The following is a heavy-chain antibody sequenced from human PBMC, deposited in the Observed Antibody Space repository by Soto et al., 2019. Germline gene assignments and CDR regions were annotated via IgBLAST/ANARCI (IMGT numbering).Heavy chain of an antibody. Sequence: EVQLAESGGGMVQPGGSLRLSCVASGFTFSSYDMHWVRQAPGKGLEYVSSISSNGGTTYYGNSVKGRFTISRDNSKNTLYLQMGSLRAEDMAVYYCVRRAPGNYDYWGQGTLVTVSS. D-gene: IGHD1-7*01. CDR1: GFTFSSYD. V-gene: IGHV3-64*01. CDR2: ISSNGGTT. CDR3: VRRAPGNYDY. J-gene: IGHJ4*02.